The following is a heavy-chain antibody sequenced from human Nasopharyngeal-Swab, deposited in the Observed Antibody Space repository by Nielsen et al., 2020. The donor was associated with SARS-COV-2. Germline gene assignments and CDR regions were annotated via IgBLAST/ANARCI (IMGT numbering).Heavy chain of an antibody. Sequence: SDTLSLTFAVYGGSFSGYYWSWIRQPPGKGLEWIGEINHSGSTNYNPSLKSRVTISVDTSKNQFSLKLSSATAADTAVYYCARGEYSSGWGYYYYYGMDVWGQGTTVTVSS. CDR1: GGSFSGYY. CDR3: ARGEYSSGWGYYYYYGMDV. V-gene: IGHV4-34*01. D-gene: IGHD6-19*01. J-gene: IGHJ6*02. CDR2: INHSGST.